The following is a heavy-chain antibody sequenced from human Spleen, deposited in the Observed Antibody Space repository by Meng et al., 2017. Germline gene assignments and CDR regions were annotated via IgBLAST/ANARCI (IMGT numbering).Heavy chain of an antibody. D-gene: IGHD4-11*01. CDR2: INHSGST. CDR1: GGCFSDYY. Sequence: QVRLEEWGAGRLKASETLSYMCVVSGGCFSDYYGSWIRQPPGKGLEWIGEINHSGSTNYNPSLESRATISVDTSQNNLSLKLSSVTAADSAVYYCARGPTTMAHDFDYWGQGTLVTVSS. CDR3: ARGPTTMAHDFDY. V-gene: IGHV4-34*01. J-gene: IGHJ4*02.